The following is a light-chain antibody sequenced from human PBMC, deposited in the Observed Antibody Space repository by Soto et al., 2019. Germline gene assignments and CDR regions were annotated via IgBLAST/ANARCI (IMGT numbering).Light chain of an antibody. V-gene: IGKV3-20*01. CDR1: HSVSSTY. CDR3: QHYYVSPPFT. CDR2: GAS. Sequence: EIVLTQSPGTLSLSPGERATLSCRASHSVSSTYLAWYQQKLGQAPRLLIYGASTRATGIPDRFSGIGSGTDATLTISRLEPEDFAVYYCQHYYVSPPFTFGPGTRVDIK. J-gene: IGKJ3*01.